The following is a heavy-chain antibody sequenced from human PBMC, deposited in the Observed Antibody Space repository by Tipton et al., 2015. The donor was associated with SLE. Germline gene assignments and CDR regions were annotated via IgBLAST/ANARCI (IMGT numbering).Heavy chain of an antibody. CDR2: IYYSGST. J-gene: IGHJ4*02. CDR3: ARGGRFLEWLTY. Sequence: TLSLTCAVSGYSISSGYYWGWIRQPPGKGLEWIGYIYYSGSTNYNPSLKSRVTISVDTSKNQFSLKLSSVTAADAAVYYCARGGRFLEWLTYWGQGTLVTVSS. D-gene: IGHD3-3*01. V-gene: IGHV4-38-2*01. CDR1: GYSISSGYY.